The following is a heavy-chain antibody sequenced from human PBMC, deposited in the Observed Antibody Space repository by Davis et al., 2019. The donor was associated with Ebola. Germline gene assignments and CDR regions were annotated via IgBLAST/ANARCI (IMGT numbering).Heavy chain of an antibody. CDR2: IHYLGNT. Sequence: SETLSLTCTVSGGSVSSGGYYWSWIRQPPGKGLEWIGNIHYLGNTNYNPSLKSRVTMSVDTSKNQFSLKLSSVTAADTAVYYCARGNYGDYIVLYYYNMDVWGQGTTVTVSS. CDR1: GGSVSSGGYY. J-gene: IGHJ6*02. CDR3: ARGNYGDYIVLYYYNMDV. D-gene: IGHD4-17*01. V-gene: IGHV4-61*08.